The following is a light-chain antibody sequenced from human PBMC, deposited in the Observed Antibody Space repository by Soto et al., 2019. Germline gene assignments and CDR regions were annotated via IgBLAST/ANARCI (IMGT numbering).Light chain of an antibody. CDR3: SAYSRTTTLVV. J-gene: IGLJ2*01. CDR2: DII. Sequence: QCALTQPASVSGSPGQSITISCTGTSSDIGAFTSVSWYQQHPGKAPKLIIYDIIHRPSGVSDRFSGSKSVNTASLTVSGLQPEDEANYYCSAYSRTTTLVVFGGGTKVTVL. CDR1: SSDIGAFTS. V-gene: IGLV2-14*03.